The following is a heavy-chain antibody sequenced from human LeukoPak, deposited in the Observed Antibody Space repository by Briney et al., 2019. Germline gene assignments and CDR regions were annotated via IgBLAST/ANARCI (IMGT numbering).Heavy chain of an antibody. CDR2: INSDGSST. V-gene: IGHV3-74*01. Sequence: GGSLRLSCAASRFTFSHYWMHWVRQAPGKGLVWVSHINSDGSSTTYADSVKGRFTISRDNAKNTLYLQMDTLRLETATVYYTATGGDGYSEIDYWGQGTLVTVSS. CDR3: ATGGDGYSEIDY. D-gene: IGHD5-24*01. CDR1: RFTFSHYW. J-gene: IGHJ4*02.